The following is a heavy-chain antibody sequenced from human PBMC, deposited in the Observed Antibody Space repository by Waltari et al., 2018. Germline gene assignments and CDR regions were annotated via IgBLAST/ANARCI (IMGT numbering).Heavy chain of an antibody. J-gene: IGHJ3*02. Sequence: QVQLQQWGAGLLKPSETLSPTCAVYGGSFSGYYWSWIRQPPGKGLEWIGEINHSGSTNYNPSLKSRVTISVDTSKNQFSLKLSSVTAADTAVYYCASDGVVITSDAFDIWGQGTMVTVSS. CDR1: GGSFSGYY. CDR2: INHSGST. V-gene: IGHV4-34*01. CDR3: ASDGVVITSDAFDI. D-gene: IGHD3-3*01.